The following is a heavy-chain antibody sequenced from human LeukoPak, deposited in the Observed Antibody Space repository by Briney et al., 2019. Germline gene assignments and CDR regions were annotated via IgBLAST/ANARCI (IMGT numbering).Heavy chain of an antibody. CDR3: AKECVWGSYRYWDY. Sequence: GRSLRLSCAASGFTFSSYGMHWVRQAPGKGLEWVAVISYDGSNKYYADSVKGRFTISRDNSKNTLYLQMNSLRAEDTAVYYCAKECVWGSYRYWDYWGQGTLVTVSS. CDR1: GFTFSSYG. V-gene: IGHV3-30*18. D-gene: IGHD3-16*02. J-gene: IGHJ4*02. CDR2: ISYDGSNK.